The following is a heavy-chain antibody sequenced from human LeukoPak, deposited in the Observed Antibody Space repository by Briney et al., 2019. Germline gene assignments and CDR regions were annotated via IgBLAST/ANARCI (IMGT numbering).Heavy chain of an antibody. Sequence: GGSLRLSCAASGFTFSSYAMSWVRQAPGKGLEWVSAISGSGGSTYYADSVKGRFTISRDNSKNTLYLQMNSLRAEDMAVYYCARAPQLVPSYYYYYGMDVWGQGTTVTVSS. V-gene: IGHV3-23*01. CDR1: GFTFSSYA. D-gene: IGHD6-13*01. CDR2: ISGSGGST. J-gene: IGHJ6*02. CDR3: ARAPQLVPSYYYYYGMDV.